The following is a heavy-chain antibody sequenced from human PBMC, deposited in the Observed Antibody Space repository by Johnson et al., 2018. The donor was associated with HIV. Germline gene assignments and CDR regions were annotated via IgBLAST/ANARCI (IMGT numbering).Heavy chain of an antibody. Sequence: QVQLMESGGGVVRPGGSLRLSCEGSGFSFDDYGMNWVRQGPGKGLEWVAIISYDGSNKYYADSVKGRFTISRDNSKNTLYLQMSSLRAEDTAVYYCARQSLRAFDIWGQGTMVIVS. CDR3: ARQSLRAFDI. J-gene: IGHJ3*02. CDR2: ISYDGSNK. CDR1: GFSFDDYG. V-gene: IGHV3-30*03.